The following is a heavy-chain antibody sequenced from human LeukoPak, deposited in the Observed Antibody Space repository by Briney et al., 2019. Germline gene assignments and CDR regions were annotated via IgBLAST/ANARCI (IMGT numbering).Heavy chain of an antibody. Sequence: GGSLRLSCAASGFTFSSYAMSWLRQAPGKGLEWVAAISDSGGSTYYADSAKGRFPISRDNAKNTLYLQMNSLRAEDPAVYYCEKDIVTTGGYFDYWGQGTLVTVSS. J-gene: IGHJ4*02. CDR2: ISDSGGST. CDR1: GFTFSSYA. CDR3: EKDIVTTGGYFDY. D-gene: IGHD4-11*01. V-gene: IGHV3-23*01.